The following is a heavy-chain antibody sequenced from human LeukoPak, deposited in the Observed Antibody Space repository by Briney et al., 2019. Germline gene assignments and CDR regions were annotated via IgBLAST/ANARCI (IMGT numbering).Heavy chain of an antibody. V-gene: IGHV3-21*01. CDR1: GFTFSSYS. J-gene: IGHJ4*02. CDR2: ISSSSSYI. Sequence: PGGSLRLSCAASGFTFSSYSMNWVRQAPGKGLEWVSSISSSSSYIYYADSVKGRFTISRDNAKNSLYLQMNSLRAEDTAVCYCARDDGGWGVWGSYRSGIFDYWGQGTLVTVSS. D-gene: IGHD3-16*02. CDR3: ARDDGGWGVWGSYRSGIFDY.